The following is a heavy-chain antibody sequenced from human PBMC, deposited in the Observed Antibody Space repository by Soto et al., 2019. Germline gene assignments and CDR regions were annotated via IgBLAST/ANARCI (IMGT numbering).Heavy chain of an antibody. D-gene: IGHD5-12*01. J-gene: IGHJ2*01. CDR2: IKQDGSEK. CDR1: GFTFSSYW. V-gene: IGHV3-7*05. CDR3: ARRPFSRDGYTIYWYFDL. Sequence: GGSLRLSCAASGFTFSSYWMSWVRQAPGKGLEWVANIKQDGSEKYYVDSVKGRFTISRDNAKNSLYLQMNSLRAEDTAVYYCARRPFSRDGYTIYWYFDLWGRGTLVTVSS.